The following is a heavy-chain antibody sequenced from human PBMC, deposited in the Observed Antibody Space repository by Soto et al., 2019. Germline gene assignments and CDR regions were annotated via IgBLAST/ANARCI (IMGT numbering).Heavy chain of an antibody. V-gene: IGHV3-7*03. CDR3: ARYRYLDP. D-gene: IGHD1-1*01. Sequence: PGGSLRLSCADSGFILRNYWMSWVRQAPGMGLQWVASIKEDGSEKYYVDPVKGRFTISRENAKNSLYLQMNSLRAEDTAVYYCARYRYLDPWGQVLLVTVSS. CDR2: IKEDGSEK. CDR1: GFILRNYW. J-gene: IGHJ5*02.